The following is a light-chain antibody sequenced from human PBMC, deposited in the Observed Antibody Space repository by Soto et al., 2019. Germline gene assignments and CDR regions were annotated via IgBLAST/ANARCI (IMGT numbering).Light chain of an antibody. CDR3: QQYNSYPCT. CDR2: KAS. Sequence: DIQMTQSPSTLSASVGDRVTITCRASQSISSWLAWYQQKPGKAPTLLIYKASSLESGVPSRFSGSGSGTEFTLTISSLKPDDFATDDCQQYNSYPCTFGQGTKLEIK. J-gene: IGKJ2*02. CDR1: QSISSW. V-gene: IGKV1-5*03.